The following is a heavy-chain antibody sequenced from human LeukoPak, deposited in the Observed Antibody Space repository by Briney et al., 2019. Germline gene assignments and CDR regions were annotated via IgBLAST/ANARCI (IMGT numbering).Heavy chain of an antibody. V-gene: IGHV3-7*01. J-gene: IGHJ4*02. D-gene: IGHD1-26*01. Sequence: GGSLRLSCAASGFIFSSHWMSWVRQAPGKGLEWVANINLDGSDKYYVDSVKVRFTISRDNAKNSLYLRMNSLRAEDTAIYYCARSGSYFSKWGQGALVTVSS. CDR2: INLDGSDK. CDR3: ARSGSYFSK. CDR1: GFIFSSHW.